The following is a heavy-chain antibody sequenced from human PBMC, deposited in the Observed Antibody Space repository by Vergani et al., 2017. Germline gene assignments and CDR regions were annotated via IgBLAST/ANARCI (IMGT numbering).Heavy chain of an antibody. CDR3: ARWEDIVVVPAAGGAFDI. CDR2: IYYSGST. Sequence: QVQLQESGPGLVKPSETLSLTCTVSGGSVSSGSYYWSWIRQPPGKGLEWIGYIYYSGSTNYNPSLKSRVTISVDKSKNQFSLKLSSVTAADTAVYYCARWEDIVVVPAAGGAFDIWGQGTMVTVSS. CDR1: GGSVSSGSYY. J-gene: IGHJ3*02. D-gene: IGHD2-2*01. V-gene: IGHV4-61*01.